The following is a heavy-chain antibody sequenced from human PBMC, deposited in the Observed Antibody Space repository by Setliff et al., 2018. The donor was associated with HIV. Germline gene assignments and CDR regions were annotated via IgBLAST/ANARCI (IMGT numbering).Heavy chain of an antibody. J-gene: IGHJ3*02. D-gene: IGHD3-22*01. Sequence: GGSLRLSCAASGFTFSSYWMSWVRQAPGKGLEWMANIKQDGSEKYYVDSVKGRFTISRDNAKNSLYLQMNSLRAEDTGVYYCARGDFYDSSGYFTDAFDIWGQGTMVTVSS. V-gene: IGHV3-7*03. CDR3: ARGDFYDSSGYFTDAFDI. CDR1: GFTFSSYW. CDR2: IKQDGSEK.